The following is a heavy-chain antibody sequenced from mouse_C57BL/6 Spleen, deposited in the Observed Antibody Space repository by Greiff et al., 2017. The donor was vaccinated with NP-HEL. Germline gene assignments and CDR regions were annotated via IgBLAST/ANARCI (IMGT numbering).Heavy chain of an antibody. D-gene: IGHD1-1*01. CDR1: GFTFSSYA. Sequence: EVKLMESGGGLVKPGGSLKLSCAASGFTFSSYAMSWVRQTPEKRLEWVATISDGGSYTYYPDNVKGRFTISRDNAKNNLYLQMSHLKSEDTAMYYCARGVLRSFAYWGQGTLVTVSA. CDR3: ARGVLRSFAY. CDR2: ISDGGSYT. J-gene: IGHJ3*01. V-gene: IGHV5-4*03.